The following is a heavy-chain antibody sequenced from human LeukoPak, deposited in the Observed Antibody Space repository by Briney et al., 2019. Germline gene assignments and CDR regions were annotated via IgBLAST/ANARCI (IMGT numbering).Heavy chain of an antibody. J-gene: IGHJ5*02. CDR3: ARVNTVVSWFDP. V-gene: IGHV1-2*02. Sequence: ASVKVSCKPFGYAFTSHGFTWVRQAPGQGLEWMGWINPNSGGTKYAQKFQGRVTMTRDTSTSTAYMELSRLRSDDTAIYYCARVNTVVSWFDPWGQGTLVTVSS. D-gene: IGHD2-2*02. CDR2: INPNSGGT. CDR1: GYAFTSHG.